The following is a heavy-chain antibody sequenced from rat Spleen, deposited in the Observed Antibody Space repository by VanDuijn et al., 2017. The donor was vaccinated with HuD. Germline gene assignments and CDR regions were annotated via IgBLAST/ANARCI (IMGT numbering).Heavy chain of an antibody. CDR2: IWGNGSP. CDR1: GFSLSNYG. Sequence: QVQLKESGPGLVQPSQTLSLTCTVSGFSLSNYGVIWVRQPPGKGLEWMGVIWGNGSPNYNSALKSRLSIRRDTSKSKVYLKMNSLQTEDTATYYCARADIGAIYTDGIWGQGVMVTVSS. D-gene: IGHD1-2*01. CDR3: ARADIGAIYTDGI. V-gene: IGHV2-13*01. J-gene: IGHJ2*01.